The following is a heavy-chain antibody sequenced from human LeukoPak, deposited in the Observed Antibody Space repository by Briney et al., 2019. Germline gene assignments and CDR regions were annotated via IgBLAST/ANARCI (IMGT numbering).Heavy chain of an antibody. J-gene: IGHJ4*02. CDR2: ISTSRSYI. V-gene: IGHV3-21*01. Sequence: GGSLRLSCAASGFTFINYRMNWVRQAPGKGLEWVSSISTSRSYIYYADSVKGRFTISRDNAKNSLYLQMNSLRAEDTAVYYCARARYSSSWYVGYWGQGTLVTVSS. CDR1: GFTFINYR. D-gene: IGHD6-13*01. CDR3: ARARYSSSWYVGY.